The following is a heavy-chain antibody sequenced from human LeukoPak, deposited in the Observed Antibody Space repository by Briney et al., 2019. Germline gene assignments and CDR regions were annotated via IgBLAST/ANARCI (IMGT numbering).Heavy chain of an antibody. V-gene: IGHV4-61*02. Sequence: TLSLTCSVSGGSISGGSYYWSWIRQPAGKGLEWIGRVYTSGSTNYNPSLKSRVTISVDTSKNQFSLKLSSVTAADTAVYYCAREDQQQLVPMGLMDVWGKGTTVTISS. J-gene: IGHJ6*04. CDR2: VYTSGST. CDR3: AREDQQQLVPMGLMDV. D-gene: IGHD6-13*01. CDR1: GGSISGGSYY.